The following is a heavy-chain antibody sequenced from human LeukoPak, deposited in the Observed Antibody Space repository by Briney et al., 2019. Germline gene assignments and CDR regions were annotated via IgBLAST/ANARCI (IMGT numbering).Heavy chain of an antibody. J-gene: IGHJ4*02. CDR1: EFSVGSNY. CDR3: AKDLDDYGDYARSGSFDY. D-gene: IGHD4-17*01. Sequence: GGSLRLSCAASEFSVGSNYMTWVRQAPGKGLEWVSLIYSGGSTYYADSVKGRFTISRDNSKNTLYLQMNSLRAEDTAVYYCAKDLDDYGDYARSGSFDYWGQGTLVTVSS. V-gene: IGHV3-66*01. CDR2: IYSGGST.